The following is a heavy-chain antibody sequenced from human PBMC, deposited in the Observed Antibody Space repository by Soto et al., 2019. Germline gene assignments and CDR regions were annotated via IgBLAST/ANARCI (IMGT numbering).Heavy chain of an antibody. D-gene: IGHD3-16*01. Sequence: QVQLVQSGDEVRKPGSSVKVSCKASGYIFVNYGIAWVRQAPGQGLEWMGWISPYSGNTHYASKVQGRLTMTTDTFPSSAYMDLGRLTSDDTVVYICALVHNYVSPTSQDVWGQGTTATVSS. CDR3: ALVHNYVSPTSQDV. J-gene: IGHJ6*02. CDR2: ISPYSGNT. CDR1: GYIFVNYG. V-gene: IGHV1-18*01.